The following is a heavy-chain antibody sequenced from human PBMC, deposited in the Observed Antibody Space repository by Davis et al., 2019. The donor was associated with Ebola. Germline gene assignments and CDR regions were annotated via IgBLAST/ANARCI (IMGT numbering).Heavy chain of an antibody. CDR1: GLTSTSYG. CDR2: IWYDGSNK. Sequence: RGSLRLSCAASGLTSTSYGMHCVRQAPGKGLEWEAVIWYDGSNKYYADSVKGRFTIPRDNAKNSLYLQMNSLVAEDTAVYYGARWTGGIDYWGQGTLVTVSS. CDR3: ARWTGGIDY. D-gene: IGHD1-14*01. J-gene: IGHJ4*02. V-gene: IGHV3-33*01.